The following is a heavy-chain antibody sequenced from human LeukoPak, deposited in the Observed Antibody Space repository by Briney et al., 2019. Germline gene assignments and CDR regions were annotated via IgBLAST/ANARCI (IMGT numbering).Heavy chain of an antibody. J-gene: IGHJ6*03. D-gene: IGHD2-15*01. CDR3: ARARGGGYCSGGSCSPSPYYYYYYYMDV. Sequence: SVKVSCKASGGTFSSYAISWVRQAPGQGLEWMGGIIPIFGTANYAQEFQGRVTITADESTSTAYMELSSLRSEDTAVYYCARARGGGYCSGGSCSPSPYYYYYYYMDVWGKGTTVTVSS. CDR2: IIPIFGTA. V-gene: IGHV1-69*01. CDR1: GGTFSSYA.